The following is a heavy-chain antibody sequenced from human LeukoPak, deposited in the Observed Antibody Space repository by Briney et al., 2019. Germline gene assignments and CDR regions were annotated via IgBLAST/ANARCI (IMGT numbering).Heavy chain of an antibody. Sequence: SETLSLTCAVSGYSISSGYYWGWIRQPPGKGLEWIGSIYHSGSTYYNPSLKSRVTISVDTSKNQFSLKLSSVTAAYTAVYYCARPGIVGDDDYWGQGTLVTVSS. J-gene: IGHJ4*02. CDR1: GYSISSGYY. CDR3: ARPGIVGDDDY. D-gene: IGHD1-26*01. CDR2: IYHSGST. V-gene: IGHV4-38-2*01.